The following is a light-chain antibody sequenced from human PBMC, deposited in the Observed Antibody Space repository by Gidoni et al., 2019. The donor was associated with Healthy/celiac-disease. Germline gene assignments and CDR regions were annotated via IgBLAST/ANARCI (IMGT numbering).Light chain of an antibody. CDR3: QQSYSTPRT. V-gene: IGKV1-39*01. CDR1: QSISSY. CDR2: AAS. Sequence: IQMTQPPPSLSASVGDRVTITCRASQSISSYLNWYQQKPGKAPKLLIDAASSLQSGVPSRFSGSGSGTDFTLTISSLQPEDFATYYCQQSYSTPRTFGQGTKLEIK. J-gene: IGKJ2*01.